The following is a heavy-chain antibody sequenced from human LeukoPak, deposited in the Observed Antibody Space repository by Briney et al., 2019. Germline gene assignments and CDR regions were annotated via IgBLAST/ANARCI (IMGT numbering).Heavy chain of an antibody. CDR3: ARQGESYEFWSGYYSRGYYGMDV. Sequence: GESLKISCKGSGYSFTSYWIGWVRQMPGKGLEWMGIIYPGDSDTRYSPSFQGQVTISAGKSISTAYLQWSSLKASDTAMYYCARQGESYEFWSGYYSRGYYGMDVWGQGTTVTVSS. D-gene: IGHD3-3*01. V-gene: IGHV5-51*01. CDR1: GYSFTSYW. J-gene: IGHJ6*02. CDR2: IYPGDSDT.